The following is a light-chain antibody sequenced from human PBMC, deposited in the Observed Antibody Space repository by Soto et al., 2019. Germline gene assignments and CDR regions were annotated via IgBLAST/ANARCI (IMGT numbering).Light chain of an antibody. Sequence: EVVLKQSPGTLSLSPGERATLSCRASQSISSNFVAWYQQKPGQAPRLLIYGASHRATGIPDRFSGGGSGTDFTLTITRLQPEDFAVYYCQQYGRTFGQGTKVEIK. CDR3: QQYGRT. V-gene: IGKV3-20*01. CDR2: GAS. CDR1: QSISSNF. J-gene: IGKJ1*01.